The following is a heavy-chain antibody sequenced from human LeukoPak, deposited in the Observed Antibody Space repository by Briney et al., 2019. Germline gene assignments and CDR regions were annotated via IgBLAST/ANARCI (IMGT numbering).Heavy chain of an antibody. CDR1: RFTFSSYW. Sequence: GGSLRLSCEVSRFTFSSYWMNWFRQAPGKGLEWLANIKQDASETHYLDSVKGRFTISRNNAQNSLFLQMNSLRAEDTALYYCARSPRDSAYSQFDYWGRGTLVTVSS. CDR2: IKQDASET. J-gene: IGHJ4*02. D-gene: IGHD2-15*01. V-gene: IGHV3-7*03. CDR3: ARSPRDSAYSQFDY.